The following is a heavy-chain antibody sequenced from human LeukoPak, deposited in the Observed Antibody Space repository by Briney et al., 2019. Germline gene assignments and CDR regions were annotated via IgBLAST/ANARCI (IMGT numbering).Heavy chain of an antibody. CDR2: ISYDGSNK. V-gene: IGHV3-30-3*01. Sequence: GGSLRLSCAASGFTFSSYAMHWVRQAPGKGLEWVAVISYDGSNKYYADSVKGRFTISRDNSKNTLYLQMNSLRAEDTAVYYCASEYSSAWLFDYWGQGTLVTVSS. CDR1: GFTFSSYA. J-gene: IGHJ4*02. CDR3: ASEYSSAWLFDY. D-gene: IGHD6-19*01.